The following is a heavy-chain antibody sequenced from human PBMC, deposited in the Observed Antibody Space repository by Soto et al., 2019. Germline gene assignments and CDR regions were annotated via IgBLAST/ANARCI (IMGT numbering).Heavy chain of an antibody. CDR2: INAGNGNT. J-gene: IGHJ4*02. CDR1: GYTFTSYA. D-gene: IGHD2-21*02. V-gene: IGHV1-3*01. CDR3: ARAWVVVTAPDY. Sequence: ASVNVSCKASGYTFTSYAMHWVRQAPGQRLERKGRINAGNGNTKYSQKFQGRVTITRDTSASTAYMELSSLRFEDTAVYYCARAWVVVTAPDYWGQGTLVTVSS.